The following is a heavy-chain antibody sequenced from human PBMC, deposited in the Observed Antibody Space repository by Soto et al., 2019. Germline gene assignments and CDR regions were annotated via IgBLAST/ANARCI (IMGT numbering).Heavy chain of an antibody. CDR1: GHTFTGYY. CDR2: INVNSGGT. V-gene: IGHV1-2*04. D-gene: IGHD1-20*01. Sequence: QVQLVQSGAEVKKPGASVKVSCKASGHTFTGYYMHWVRQAPGQGLEWMGWINVNSGGTNYAQKFQGWVTMTRDTSISTAYMERSRLKSDDTAVYYCARASIRDDAFDIWGQGTMVTVSS. J-gene: IGHJ3*02. CDR3: ARASIRDDAFDI.